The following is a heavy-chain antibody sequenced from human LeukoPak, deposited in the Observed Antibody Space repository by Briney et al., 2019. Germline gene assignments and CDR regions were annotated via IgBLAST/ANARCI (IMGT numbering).Heavy chain of an antibody. J-gene: IGHJ4*02. Sequence: GGSLRLSCAASGFTFSSYAMSGVRQAPGKGLEWVSVISGSGDSAYYADSVKGRFTISRDNSQNTLYLQMNSLRAEDTAVYYCAKGVASSAYSAFDYWGQGTLVTVSS. CDR2: ISGSGDSA. D-gene: IGHD3-22*01. CDR1: GFTFSSYA. V-gene: IGHV3-23*01. CDR3: AKGVASSAYSAFDY.